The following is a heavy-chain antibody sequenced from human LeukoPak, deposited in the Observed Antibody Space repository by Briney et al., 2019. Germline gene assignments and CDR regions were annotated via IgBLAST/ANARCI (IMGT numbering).Heavy chain of an antibody. CDR3: AIQDTAMVSGFDY. CDR1: GGTFSSYA. Sequence: AASVTVSCKASGGTFSSYAISWVQQAPGQGLEWMGGIIPIFGTANYAQKFQGRVTITTDESTSTAYMELSSLRSEDTAVYYCAIQDTAMVSGFDYWGQGTLVTVSS. CDR2: IIPIFGTA. V-gene: IGHV1-69*05. D-gene: IGHD5-18*01. J-gene: IGHJ4*02.